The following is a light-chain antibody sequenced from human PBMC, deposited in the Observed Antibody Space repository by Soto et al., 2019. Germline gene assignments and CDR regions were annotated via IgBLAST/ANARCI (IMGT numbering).Light chain of an antibody. CDR3: QHFFSEPPWT. V-gene: IGKV4-1*01. CDR2: WAS. CDR1: QSILYSFNNKNY. J-gene: IGKJ1*01. Sequence: IVMTQSPDSLAVSLGERATINCKSSQSILYSFNNKNYLAWYQLKPGQPPKLLIYWASTRGSGVPDRFSGSGSGTDFTLTISSLQAEDVATYYCQHFFSEPPWTVGQGTRVEI.